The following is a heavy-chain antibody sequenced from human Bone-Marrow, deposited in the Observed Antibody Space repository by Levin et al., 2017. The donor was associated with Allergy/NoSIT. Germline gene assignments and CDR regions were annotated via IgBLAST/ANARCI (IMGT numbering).Heavy chain of an antibody. D-gene: IGHD3-22*01. CDR2: FDPEEGET. CDR3: ATGHYDSSGYLDY. CDR1: KYTLPELS. J-gene: IGHJ4*02. Sequence: ASVKVSCKVPKYTLPELSMHWVRQAPGKGLEWMGGFDPEEGETVYAQKFQGRVTMTEDTSTDTAYMELSSLRSEDTAVYYCATGHYDSSGYLDYWGQGTLVSVSS. V-gene: IGHV1-24*01.